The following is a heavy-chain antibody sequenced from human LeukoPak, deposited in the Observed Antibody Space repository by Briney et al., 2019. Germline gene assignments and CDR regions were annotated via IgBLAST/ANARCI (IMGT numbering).Heavy chain of an antibody. J-gene: IGHJ5*02. CDR3: ARDPGLAARPGVGWFDP. Sequence: SVKVSCKASGGTFSSYAISWVRQAPGQGLEWMGGIIPIFGTANYAQKFQGRVTITADESTSTAYMELSSLRSEDTAVYYCARDPGLAARPGVGWFDPWGQGTLVTVSS. CDR2: IIPIFGTA. D-gene: IGHD6-6*01. V-gene: IGHV1-69*13. CDR1: GGTFSSYA.